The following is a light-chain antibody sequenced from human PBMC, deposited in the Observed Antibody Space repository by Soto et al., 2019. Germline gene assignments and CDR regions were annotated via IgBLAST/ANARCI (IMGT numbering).Light chain of an antibody. J-gene: IGKJ1*01. Sequence: EIVLAQSPATLSLSPGEGATLSCRASQSVSSHLAWYQQKPGQAPRLLSYDASNRATGIPARVSGSGSGTEFTLTISRLEPEDFAVYYCQQYGSSPRTFGQGTKVDIK. CDR1: QSVSSH. CDR3: QQYGSSPRT. CDR2: DAS. V-gene: IGKV3-20*01.